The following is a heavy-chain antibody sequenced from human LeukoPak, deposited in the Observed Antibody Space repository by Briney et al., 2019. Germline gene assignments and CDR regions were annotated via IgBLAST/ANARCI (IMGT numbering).Heavy chain of an antibody. CDR1: GGSITSSSYY. J-gene: IGHJ6*02. Sequence: SETLSLTCTVSGGSITSSSYYRGWIRQPPGKGLEWIGTIYYSGTTHYTPSLKSRVTVSVDTSKNQFSLKVKSVTAADTAVYYCARVFWGTSPTLYYYYGMDVWGQGTTVTVSS. D-gene: IGHD3-16*01. CDR3: ARVFWGTSPTLYYYYGMDV. V-gene: IGHV4-39*01. CDR2: IYYSGTT.